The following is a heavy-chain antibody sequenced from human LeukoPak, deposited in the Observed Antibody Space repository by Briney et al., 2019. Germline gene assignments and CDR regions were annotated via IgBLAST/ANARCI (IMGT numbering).Heavy chain of an antibody. CDR3: ARVMGNYATDY. Sequence: GGSLRLSCAASGFTFSDYYMSWIRQAPGKGLEWVSYISSGDNTIYYADSVKGRFTMSRDNAQNPLYLQMNSLRAEDTAVYYCARVMGNYATDYWGQGTLVTVSS. V-gene: IGHV3-11*04. D-gene: IGHD1-7*01. CDR1: GFTFSDYY. J-gene: IGHJ4*02. CDR2: ISSGDNTI.